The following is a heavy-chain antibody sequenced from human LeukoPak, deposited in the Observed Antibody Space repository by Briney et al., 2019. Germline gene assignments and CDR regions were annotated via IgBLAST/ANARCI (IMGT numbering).Heavy chain of an antibody. D-gene: IGHD6-19*01. V-gene: IGHV1-69*04. CDR3: AREGAAGYFDY. J-gene: IGHJ4*02. Sequence: GASVKVSCKASGGTFSSYAISWVRRAPGQGLEWMGRIIPILGIANYAQKFQGRVTITADKSTSTAYMELSSLRSEDTAVYYCAREGAAGYFDYWGQGTLVTVSS. CDR2: IIPILGIA. CDR1: GGTFSSYA.